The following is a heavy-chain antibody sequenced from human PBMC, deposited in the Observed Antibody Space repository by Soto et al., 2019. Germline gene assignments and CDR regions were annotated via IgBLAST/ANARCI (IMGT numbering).Heavy chain of an antibody. Sequence: SVKVSCKASGGTFTSYAITLLRQAPGQGLEWMGGIIPIFGTANYAQKFQGRVTITADESTSTAYMELSSLRSEDTAVYYCARSSGDYVYYYYYGMDVWGQGTTVTSP. CDR1: GGTFTSYA. CDR2: IIPIFGTA. V-gene: IGHV1-69*13. CDR3: ARSSGDYVYYYYYGMDV. J-gene: IGHJ6*02. D-gene: IGHD4-17*01.